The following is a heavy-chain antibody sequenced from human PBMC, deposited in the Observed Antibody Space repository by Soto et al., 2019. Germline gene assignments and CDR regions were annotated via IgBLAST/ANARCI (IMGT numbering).Heavy chain of an antibody. CDR1: GYTFTGYY. Sequence: ASVKVSWKASGYTFTGYYMHWVRQAPGQGLEWMGWINPNSGGTSYAQKFQGRVTMTRDTSITTAYMELSRLRSDDTAVYYCARGHCSSISCYGSDYYYGLDVWGQGTTITFSS. V-gene: IGHV1-2*02. D-gene: IGHD2-2*01. J-gene: IGHJ6*02. CDR2: INPNSGGT. CDR3: ARGHCSSISCYGSDYYYGLDV.